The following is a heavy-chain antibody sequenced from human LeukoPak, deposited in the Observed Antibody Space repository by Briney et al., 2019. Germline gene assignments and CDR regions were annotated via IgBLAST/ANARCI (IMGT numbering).Heavy chain of an antibody. D-gene: IGHD6-13*01. CDR3: ARVAAAEPDYYYYYMDV. Sequence: SETLSLTCTVSGGSISSYYWSWIRQPAGKGLEWIGRIYTSGSTNYNPSLKSRVTMSVDTSKNQFSLKLSSVTAADTAVYYCARVAAAEPDYYYYYMDVWGKGTTVTVSS. CDR2: IYTSGST. J-gene: IGHJ6*03. V-gene: IGHV4-4*07. CDR1: GGSISSYY.